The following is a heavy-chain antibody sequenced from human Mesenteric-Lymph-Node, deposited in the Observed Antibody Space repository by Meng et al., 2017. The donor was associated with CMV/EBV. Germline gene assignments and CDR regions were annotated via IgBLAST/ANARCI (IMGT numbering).Heavy chain of an antibody. V-gene: IGHV1-18*01. CDR3: ARDHIVVLPTVIESDDAFDI. Sequence: ASVKVSCKASGYTFTSYGINWARQAPGQGLEWMGWISGYNGNTNYAQKFQGRVTMTTDTSTSTAYMELRSLRSDDTAVYYCARDHIVVLPTVIESDDAFDIWGQGTMVTVSS. J-gene: IGHJ3*02. CDR2: ISGYNGNT. D-gene: IGHD2-2*02. CDR1: GYTFTSYG.